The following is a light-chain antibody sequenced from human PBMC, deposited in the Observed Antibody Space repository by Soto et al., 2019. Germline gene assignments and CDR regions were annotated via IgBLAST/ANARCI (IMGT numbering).Light chain of an antibody. J-gene: IGKJ3*01. Sequence: EIVLTQSPGTLSLSPGERATLSCRASQSITTTYLAWYQQKPGQALRLLIYGASGRATGIPDRFSGSGSGTDFTLTISRLEPEDFAVYYCQQYSSSPPFTFGPGTKVDIK. CDR3: QQYSSSPPFT. CDR2: GAS. V-gene: IGKV3-20*01. CDR1: QSITTTY.